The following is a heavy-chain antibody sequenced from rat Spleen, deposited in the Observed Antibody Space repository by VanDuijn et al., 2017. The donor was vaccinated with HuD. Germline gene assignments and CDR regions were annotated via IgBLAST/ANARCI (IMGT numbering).Heavy chain of an antibody. D-gene: IGHD5-1*01. Sequence: EVKLVESGGGLVQPARSLNLSCSASGFTFDDYGMAWLRQAPKNGLEWGASINWGGSSTYYPDNVKGRFTISRDNAKNALYLQMNNLRSEDTAIYYCIKVLGNWFAYWGQGTLVTVSS. J-gene: IGHJ3*01. CDR3: IKVLGNWFAY. CDR1: GFTFDDYG. CDR2: INWGGSST. V-gene: IGHV5-36*01.